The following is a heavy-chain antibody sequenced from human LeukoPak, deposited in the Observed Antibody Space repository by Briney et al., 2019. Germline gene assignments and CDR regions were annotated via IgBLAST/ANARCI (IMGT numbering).Heavy chain of an antibody. Sequence: SVKVPCKASGGTFSSYAISWVRQAPGQGLEWMGGIIPIFGTANYAQKFQGRVTITTDESTSTAYMELSSLRSEDTAVYYCAILRGHNPEFFYYYYYMDVWGKGTTVTVSS. D-gene: IGHD5-24*01. CDR1: GGTFSSYA. J-gene: IGHJ6*03. CDR2: IIPIFGTA. V-gene: IGHV1-69*05. CDR3: AILRGHNPEFFYYYYYMDV.